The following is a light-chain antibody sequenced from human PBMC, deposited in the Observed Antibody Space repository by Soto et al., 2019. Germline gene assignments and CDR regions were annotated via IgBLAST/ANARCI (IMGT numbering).Light chain of an antibody. J-gene: IGKJ1*01. V-gene: IGKV3-15*01. CDR3: QQYYTWPWT. CDR1: QSLDGN. Sequence: EIVMTQSPATLSVSPGERATLSCRASQSLDGNLAWVQQKPGQAPRLLISSASTRATGIPARFSGSGSATEFSLTISGLHSEDFAVYFCQQYYTWPWTFGQGTKLEIK. CDR2: SAS.